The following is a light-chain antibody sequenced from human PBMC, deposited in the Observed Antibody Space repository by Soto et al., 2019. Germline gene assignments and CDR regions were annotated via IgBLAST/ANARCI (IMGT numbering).Light chain of an antibody. Sequence: DIQMTQSPSSLSASVGDRVTITCRATQGISNYLAWYQQKPGKVPKLLIYGASTLQSGVPSRFSGSGSGTHFTLTNSSLQPADVATYYCQRYISAPFTFGPGTNVDIK. CDR2: GAS. J-gene: IGKJ3*01. CDR1: QGISNY. CDR3: QRYISAPFT. V-gene: IGKV1-27*01.